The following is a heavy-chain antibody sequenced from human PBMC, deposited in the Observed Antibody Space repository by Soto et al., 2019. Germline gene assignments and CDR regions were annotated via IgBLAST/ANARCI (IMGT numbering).Heavy chain of an antibody. D-gene: IGHD3-3*01. CDR1: GFTFSSYG. CDR3: AKAALSTIFGVVYHYYGMDV. J-gene: IGHJ6*02. V-gene: IGHV3-30*18. CDR2: ISYDGSNK. Sequence: QVQLVESGGGVVQPGRSLRLSCAASGFTFSSYGMHWVRQAPGKGLEWVAVISYDGSNKYYADSVKGRFTISRDNSKNTLYLQMNSLRAEDTAMYYCAKAALSTIFGVVYHYYGMDVWGQGTTVTVSS.